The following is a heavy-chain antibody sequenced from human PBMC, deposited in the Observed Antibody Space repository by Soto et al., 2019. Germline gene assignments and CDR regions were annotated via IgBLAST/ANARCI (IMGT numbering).Heavy chain of an antibody. CDR2: FYYSGST. D-gene: IGHD2-15*01. CDR1: GGSISSGGYS. CDR3: ARGNTPLDY. Sequence: SETLSLTCAVSGGSISSGGYSWSWIRQPPGKGLEWIGYFYYSGSTNYNPSLKSRVTISVDTSKNQFSLKVSSVTAADTAVYYCARGNTPLDYWGQGTLVTVSS. J-gene: IGHJ4*02. V-gene: IGHV4-30-4*07.